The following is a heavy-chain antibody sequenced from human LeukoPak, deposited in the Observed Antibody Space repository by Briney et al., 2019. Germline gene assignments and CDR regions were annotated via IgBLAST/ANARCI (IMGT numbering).Heavy chain of an antibody. Sequence: SVKVSCKASGFTLTSSAMQWVRQARGQRLEWIGWIVVGSGNTNYAQQFQERVTITRDMSTSTAYMELSSLRSEDTAVYYCAAADNYYDSSGYPLYAFDIWGQGTMVTVSS. J-gene: IGHJ3*02. D-gene: IGHD3-22*01. CDR2: IVVGSGNT. CDR3: AAADNYYDSSGYPLYAFDI. V-gene: IGHV1-58*02. CDR1: GFTLTSSA.